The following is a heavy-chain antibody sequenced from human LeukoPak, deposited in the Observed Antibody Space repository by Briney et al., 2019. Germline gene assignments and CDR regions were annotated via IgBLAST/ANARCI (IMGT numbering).Heavy chain of an antibody. CDR2: IYYTRST. J-gene: IGHJ4*02. D-gene: IGHD6-13*01. CDR1: GGSISYYY. V-gene: IGHV4-59*01. Sequence: SEPLSLTCTVCGGSISYYYWNWLRQPPGKGVEWIGYIYYTRSTNYNHSLKSRVTMSVDSSKNQLSLHLKNVTSEDTDVYFCTRSPTKRVPEDHWGQGTLVPVSS. CDR3: TRSPTKRVPEDH.